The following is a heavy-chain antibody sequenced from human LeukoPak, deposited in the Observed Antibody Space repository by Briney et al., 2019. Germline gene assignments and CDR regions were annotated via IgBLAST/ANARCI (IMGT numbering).Heavy chain of an antibody. V-gene: IGHV1-8*01. CDR1: GYTLTELS. CDR3: TRQKTYYDYVWGSYRYQPYFDY. CDR2: MNPNSGNT. Sequence: ASVKVSCKVSGYTLTELSMHWVRQATGQGLEWMGWMNPNSGNTGYAQKFQGRVTMTRNTSISTAYMELSSLRSEDTAVYYCTRQKTYYDYVWGSYRYQPYFDYWGQGTLVTVSS. J-gene: IGHJ4*02. D-gene: IGHD3-16*02.